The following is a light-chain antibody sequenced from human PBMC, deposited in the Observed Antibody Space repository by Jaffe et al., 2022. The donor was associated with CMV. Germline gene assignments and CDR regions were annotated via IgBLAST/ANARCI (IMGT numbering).Light chain of an antibody. CDR1: SVNIGSYT. CDR3: ASWDDSLNAVV. Sequence: QSVLTQPPSTSGTPGQRVSISCSGSSVNIGSYTVNWYQQLPGTAPKLLMFGYSQRPSGVPDRFSGSKSGTSASLAISGLQSEDEADYYCASWDDSLNAVVFGGGTKVTVL. J-gene: IGLJ2*01. V-gene: IGLV1-44*01. CDR2: GYS.